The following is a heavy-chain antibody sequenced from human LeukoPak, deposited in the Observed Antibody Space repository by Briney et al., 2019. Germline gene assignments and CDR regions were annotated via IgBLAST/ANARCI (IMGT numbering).Heavy chain of an antibody. CDR2: ISDSGGRT. CDR1: GITLSNYG. CDR3: AKRGVVIRVILVGFHKEAYYFDS. Sequence: PGGSLRLSCAVSGITLSNYGMSWVRQASGKGLEWVAGISDSGGRTNYADSVKGRFTISRDNPKNTLYLQMNSLRAEDTAVYFCAKRGVVIRVILVGFHKEAYYFDSWGQGALVTVSS. V-gene: IGHV3-23*01. J-gene: IGHJ4*02. D-gene: IGHD3-22*01.